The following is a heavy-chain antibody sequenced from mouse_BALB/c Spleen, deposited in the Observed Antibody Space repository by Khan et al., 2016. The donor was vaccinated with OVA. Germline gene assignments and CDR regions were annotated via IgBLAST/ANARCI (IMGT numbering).Heavy chain of an antibody. J-gene: IGHJ1*01. CDR3: AISASYWFFDV. CDR1: GYTFTNYG. V-gene: IGHV9-3-1*01. CDR2: IKTYTGEP. Sequence: QIQLVQSGPELKKPGETVKISCKASGYTFTNYGMIWVKQAPGKGLKWMGWIKTYTGEPTYADDYKGRFAFSLETSANTAYGEIKHLKHEDTATYFCAISASYWFFDVWGAGTTVTVSS. D-gene: IGHD6-1*01.